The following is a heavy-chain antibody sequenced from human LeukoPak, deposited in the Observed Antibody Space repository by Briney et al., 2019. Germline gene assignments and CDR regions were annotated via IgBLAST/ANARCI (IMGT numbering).Heavy chain of an antibody. CDR3: ARAPTSGYDFDY. CDR1: GFTFSSYE. V-gene: IGHV3-48*03. D-gene: IGHD5-12*01. CDR2: ISSSGSTI. J-gene: IGHJ4*02. Sequence: GGSLRLSCAASGFTFSSYEMNWVRQAPGKGLEWVSYISSSGSTIYYADSVKGRFTISRDNAKNSLYLQMNSLRAEDTDVYYCARAPTSGYDFDYWGQGTLLSVSS.